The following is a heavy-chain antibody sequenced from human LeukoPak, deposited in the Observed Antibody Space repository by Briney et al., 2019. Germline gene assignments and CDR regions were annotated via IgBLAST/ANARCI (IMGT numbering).Heavy chain of an antibody. Sequence: PSETLSLTCTVSGGSISSYYWSWLRQPPGKGLEWLGYIYYSGSTNYNPSLKSRVTISVDASKNQFSLKLSSVTAADTAVYYCARDRSIVGATGGAFDIWGQGTMVTVSS. CDR1: GGSISSYY. J-gene: IGHJ3*02. D-gene: IGHD1-26*01. V-gene: IGHV4-59*12. CDR2: IYYSGST. CDR3: ARDRSIVGATGGAFDI.